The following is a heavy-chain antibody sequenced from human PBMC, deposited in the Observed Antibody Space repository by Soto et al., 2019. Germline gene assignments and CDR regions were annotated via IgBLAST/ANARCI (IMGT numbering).Heavy chain of an antibody. Sequence: GGSLRLSCAASGFTFDDHAMSWVRQVPGKGLEWVSSINWNGGNTAYADSVKGRFTISRDNAKNSLYLQMNSLRVEDTAFYHCARSYGDFAAYFQYWGQGTLVTVSS. J-gene: IGHJ1*01. V-gene: IGHV3-20*01. CDR3: ARSYGDFAAYFQY. CDR1: GFTFDDHA. D-gene: IGHD4-17*01. CDR2: INWNGGNT.